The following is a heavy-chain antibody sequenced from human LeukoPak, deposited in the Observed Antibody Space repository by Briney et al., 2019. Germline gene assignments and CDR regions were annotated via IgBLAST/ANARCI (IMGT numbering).Heavy chain of an antibody. D-gene: IGHD3-16*02. Sequence: PSETLSLTCAVYGGSFSGYYWSRIRQPPGKGLEWIGEINHSGSTNYNPSLKSRVTISVDTSKNQFSLKLSSVTAADTAVYYCAREACQRSYLDYVWGSYRCRSAAFDIWGQGTMVTVSS. CDR1: GGSFSGYY. CDR2: INHSGST. J-gene: IGHJ3*02. V-gene: IGHV4-34*01. CDR3: AREACQRSYLDYVWGSYRCRSAAFDI.